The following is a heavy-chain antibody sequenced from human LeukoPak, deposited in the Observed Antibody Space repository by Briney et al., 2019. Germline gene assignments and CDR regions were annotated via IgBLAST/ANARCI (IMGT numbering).Heavy chain of an antibody. Sequence: GGSLRLSCAASGLTFSSYCMSWLRQAPGKGLEWVANIKQDGSEKYYVDSVKGRFTISRDNAKNTLYLQMNSLRAEETALYYCVRDRLTRDYYYYSMDVWGKGTTVTVSS. CDR1: GLTFSSYC. V-gene: IGHV3-7*01. CDR2: IKQDGSEK. J-gene: IGHJ6*03. D-gene: IGHD3-9*01. CDR3: VRDRLTRDYYYYSMDV.